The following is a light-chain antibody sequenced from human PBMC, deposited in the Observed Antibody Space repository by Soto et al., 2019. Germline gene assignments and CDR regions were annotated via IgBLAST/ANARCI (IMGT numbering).Light chain of an antibody. CDR3: QQYGTSLVT. V-gene: IGKV3-20*01. CDR2: GAS. J-gene: IGKJ4*01. CDR1: QRISSSN. Sequence: EIVLTQSPGTVSLSPGERATLSCRASQRISSSNFAWYQQKPGQAPRPLIYGASIRATGIPDRFSGSGSGTDFTLTISRLEPEDFAVYYCQQYGTSLVTFGGGTKVEIK.